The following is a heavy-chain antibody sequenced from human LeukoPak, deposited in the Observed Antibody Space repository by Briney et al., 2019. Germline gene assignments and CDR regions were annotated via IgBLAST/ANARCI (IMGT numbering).Heavy chain of an antibody. CDR1: GFTFSRYG. Sequence: GGSLRLSCAASGFTFSRYGMHWVRQAPGKGVEWVAFIRYDGSNKYYADSVKGRFTISRDNSKNTLYLQMNSLRAEDTAVYYCAKPRGNDYSDRYYFDYWGQGTLVTVSS. V-gene: IGHV3-30*02. CDR3: AKPRGNDYSDRYYFDY. D-gene: IGHD4-17*01. J-gene: IGHJ4*02. CDR2: IRYDGSNK.